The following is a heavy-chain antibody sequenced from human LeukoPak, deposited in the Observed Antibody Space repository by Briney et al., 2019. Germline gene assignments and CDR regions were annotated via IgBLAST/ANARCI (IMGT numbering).Heavy chain of an antibody. J-gene: IGHJ4*02. CDR1: GGSFSGYY. CDR3: ASFGPMATTY. V-gene: IGHV4-34*01. Sequence: SETLSLTCAVYGGSFSGYYWSWIRQPPGKGLEWIGEINHSGSTNYNPSLKSRVTISVDASKNQFTLKLSSVTAADTVVYYCASFGPMATTYWGQGTLVTVSS. D-gene: IGHD5-24*01. CDR2: INHSGST.